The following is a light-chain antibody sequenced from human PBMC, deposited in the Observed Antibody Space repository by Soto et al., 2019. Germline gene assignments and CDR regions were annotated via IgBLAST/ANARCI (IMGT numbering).Light chain of an antibody. Sequence: QSALTQPPSASRSTGQSVTISCTGTSRDVGGYNYVSWYQQHPGKAPKLIISEVSKRPSGVPDRFSGSKSGNTASLSVSGLQADDEADYYCSSYAGSNNLVFGGGTQLTVL. CDR1: SRDVGGYNY. V-gene: IGLV2-8*02. CDR2: EVS. J-gene: IGLJ3*02. CDR3: SSYAGSNNLV.